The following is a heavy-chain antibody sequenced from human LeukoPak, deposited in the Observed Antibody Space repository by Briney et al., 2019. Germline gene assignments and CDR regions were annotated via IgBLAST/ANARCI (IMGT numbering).Heavy chain of an antibody. V-gene: IGHV3-48*03. D-gene: IGHD3-22*01. J-gene: IGHJ4*02. CDR2: ISSSGSTI. CDR1: GFTFSSYE. CDR3: AREFYYDSSPFDY. Sequence: GGSLRLSCAASGFTFSSYEMNWVRQAPGKGLEWVSYISSSGSTIYYADSVKGRFTISRDNAKNSLYLQMNGLRAEDTAVYYCAREFYYDSSPFDYWGQGTLVTVSS.